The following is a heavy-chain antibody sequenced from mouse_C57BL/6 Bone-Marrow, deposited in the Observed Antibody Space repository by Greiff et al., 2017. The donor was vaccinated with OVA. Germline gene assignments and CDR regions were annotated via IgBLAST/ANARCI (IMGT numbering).Heavy chain of an antibody. CDR2: IDPETGGT. Sequence: QVQLQQSGAELVRPGASVTLSCKASGYTFTDYEMHWLKQTPVHGLEWIGAIDPETGGTAYNQKFKGKAILTADKSSSTAYMELRSLTSEDSAVYYCTRPFIYYDYEDYAMDYWGQGTSVTVSS. CDR1: GYTFTDYE. D-gene: IGHD2-4*01. CDR3: TRPFIYYDYEDYAMDY. V-gene: IGHV1-15*01. J-gene: IGHJ4*01.